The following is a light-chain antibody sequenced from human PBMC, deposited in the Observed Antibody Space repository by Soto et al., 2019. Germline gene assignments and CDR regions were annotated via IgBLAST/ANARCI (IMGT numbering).Light chain of an antibody. V-gene: IGKV3D-15*01. Sequence: IVLPPSPATLSLSPGERATVSRCVSQSVSSYIAWYQPKPGQAPRLLIYAASNRATVIPARFSGSGSGTAFTLTISSLQSEDFAVYYCQQYNNWPPITFGQGTRLEIK. CDR3: QQYNNWPPIT. CDR1: QSVSSY. J-gene: IGKJ5*01. CDR2: AAS.